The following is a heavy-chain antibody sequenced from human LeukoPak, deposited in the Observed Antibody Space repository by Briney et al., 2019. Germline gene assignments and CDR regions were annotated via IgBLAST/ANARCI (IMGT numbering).Heavy chain of an antibody. J-gene: IGHJ4*02. Sequence: SETLSLACAVYGGSFSGYYWSWIRQPPGKGLEWIGEINHSGSTNYNPSLKSRVTISVDTSKNQFSLKLSSVTAADTAVYYCASQIRDCSSTSCYSPYWGQGTLVTVSS. CDR3: ASQIRDCSSTSCYSPY. V-gene: IGHV4-34*01. D-gene: IGHD2-2*01. CDR2: INHSGST. CDR1: GGSFSGYY.